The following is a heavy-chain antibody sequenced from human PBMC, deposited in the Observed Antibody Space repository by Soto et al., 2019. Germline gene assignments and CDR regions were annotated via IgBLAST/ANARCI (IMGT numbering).Heavy chain of an antibody. CDR3: ARGSYYYDSSGYYGFDP. J-gene: IGHJ5*02. CDR2: IYYSGST. Sequence: QVQLQESGPGLVKPSQTLSLTCTVSGGSISSGGYYWRWIRQHPGKGLEWIGYIYYSGSTYYNPSLKSRVTISVDTSKNQFSRKLSSVTAADTAVYYCARGSYYYDSSGYYGFDPWGQGTLVTVSS. CDR1: GGSISSGGYY. D-gene: IGHD3-22*01. V-gene: IGHV4-31*03.